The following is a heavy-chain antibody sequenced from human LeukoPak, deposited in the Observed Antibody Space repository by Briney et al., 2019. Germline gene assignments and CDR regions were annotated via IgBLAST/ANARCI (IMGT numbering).Heavy chain of an antibody. Sequence: SETLSLTCTVSGGSISSYYWSWIRQPPGKGLEWIGYIYYSGSTNYNPSLKSRVTISVDTSKNQFSLKLSSVTAADTAVYYCASLYGSGSYPPSNFDYWGQGTLVTASS. CDR3: ASLYGSGSYPPSNFDY. V-gene: IGHV4-59*01. D-gene: IGHD3-10*01. CDR1: GGSISSYY. J-gene: IGHJ4*02. CDR2: IYYSGST.